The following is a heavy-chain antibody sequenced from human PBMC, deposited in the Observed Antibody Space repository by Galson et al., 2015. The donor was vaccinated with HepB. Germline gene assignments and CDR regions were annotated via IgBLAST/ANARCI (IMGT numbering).Heavy chain of an antibody. CDR1: GYTFINYG. V-gene: IGHV1-18*04. CDR3: ARTGYNSGWATLPPNWFDP. CDR2: ISTKNGVT. J-gene: IGHJ5*02. Sequence: SVKVSCKASGYTFINYGITWVRQAPGQGLEWMGWISTKNGVTNYAQRFQGRVTMTTDTSTSTGYMELMSLKSDDTAVYYCARTGYNSGWATLPPNWFDPWGQGTLVTVSS. D-gene: IGHD6-19*01.